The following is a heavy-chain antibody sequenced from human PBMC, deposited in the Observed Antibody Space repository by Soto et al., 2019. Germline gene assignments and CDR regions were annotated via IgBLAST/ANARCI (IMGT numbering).Heavy chain of an antibody. CDR2: IYYSGST. J-gene: IGHJ4*02. CDR1: GGSISSYY. CDR3: ARGDTYFDY. V-gene: IGHV4-59*01. Sequence: SETLSLTCTVSGGSISSYYWSWIRQPPGKGLEWIGYIYYSGSTNYNPSLKSRVTMSVDTSKNQFSLKLTSVTAADTAVYYCARGDTYFDYWGQGTLVTVSS. D-gene: IGHD5-18*01.